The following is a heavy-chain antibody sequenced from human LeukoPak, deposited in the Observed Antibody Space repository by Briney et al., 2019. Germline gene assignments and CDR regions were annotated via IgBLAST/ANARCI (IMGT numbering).Heavy chain of an antibody. CDR1: GFTFGTFW. D-gene: IGHD3-10*01. CDR2: INQGGET. J-gene: IGHJ4*02. V-gene: IGHV3-7*01. CDR3: ARDKGGMVPLDH. Sequence: QPGGSLRLSCEASGFTFGTFWMSWVRQAPGKGLEWVANINQGGETDNVDSVKGRFTIARDDSKNLLYLQMNSLRPEDTAMYFCARDKGGMVPLDHWGQGTLVTVSS.